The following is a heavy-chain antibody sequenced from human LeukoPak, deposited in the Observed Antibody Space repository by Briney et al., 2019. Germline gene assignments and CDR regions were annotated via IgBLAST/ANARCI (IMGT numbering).Heavy chain of an antibody. CDR2: IYPGDSDT. Sequence: GESLKISCKGSGYSFTSYWIGWVRQMPGKGLEWMGIIYPGDSDTRYSPYFQGQVTISADKSISTAYLQWSSLKPSDTAMYYCARYCSGGSCYSAFDYWGQGTLVTVSS. CDR3: ARYCSGGSCYSAFDY. V-gene: IGHV5-51*01. D-gene: IGHD2-15*01. J-gene: IGHJ4*02. CDR1: GYSFTSYW.